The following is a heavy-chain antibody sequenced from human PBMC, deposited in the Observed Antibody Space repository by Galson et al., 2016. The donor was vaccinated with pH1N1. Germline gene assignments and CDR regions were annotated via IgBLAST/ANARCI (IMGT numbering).Heavy chain of an antibody. CDR3: ARSAAAVGNAFDM. V-gene: IGHV1-69*02. J-gene: IGHJ3*02. CDR1: AGTFSSYT. CDR2: ILPILGIA. D-gene: IGHD6-13*01. Sequence: SVKVSCKASAGTFSSYTINWVRQAPGQGLEWMGRILPILGIANYAQKFQGRVTITADKSTSTAYMEVISLRSDDTAVYYCARSAAAVGNAFDMWGQGTKVTVSS.